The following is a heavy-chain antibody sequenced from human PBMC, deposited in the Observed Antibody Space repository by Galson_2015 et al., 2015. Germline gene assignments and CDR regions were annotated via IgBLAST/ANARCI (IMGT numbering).Heavy chain of an antibody. J-gene: IGHJ4*01. CDR2: VNPNSGST. CDR1: GYAFSGYH. CDR3: ARGRQQPDY. V-gene: IGHV1-2*06. D-gene: IGHD6-13*01. Sequence: SVKVSCKASGYAFSGYHIHWLRQAPGQGLEWMGRVNPNSGSTNYTQKFQGRITLTRDTSSPTAYMELNRLTSDDTAVYYCARGRQQPDYWGHGTLVTVSS.